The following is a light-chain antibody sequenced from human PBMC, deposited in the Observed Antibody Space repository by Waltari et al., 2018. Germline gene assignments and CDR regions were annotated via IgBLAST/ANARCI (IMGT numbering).Light chain of an antibody. V-gene: IGKV3-11*01. CDR1: QTVGTS. J-gene: IGKJ1*01. Sequence: EIFLTQSPATLSVSAGERAALSCRASQTVGTSLAWYQHRAGQAPRLLIYDASQRAAGIPARFSGSGSGTDFTLAIDTLEPEDFAVYYCQQRHTWPRTFGQGTKVEI. CDR3: QQRHTWPRT. CDR2: DAS.